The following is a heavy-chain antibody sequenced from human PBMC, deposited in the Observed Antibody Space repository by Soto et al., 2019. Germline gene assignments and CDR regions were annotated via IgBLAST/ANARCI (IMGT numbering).Heavy chain of an antibody. CDR1: GASISSNY. CDR2: IHYSGST. J-gene: IGHJ5*02. CDR3: ARGGCSSCWFDH. V-gene: IGHV4-59*01. Sequence: QVQLQESGPGLVKPSETLSLTCTVSGASISSNYWSWIRQPPGEGLEWIGYIHYSGSTKYNASLQSRVTISMDTSKNQFSVKLTSVTAADTAVYYCARGGCSSCWFDHWGQGTLVTVSS. D-gene: IGHD3-10*02.